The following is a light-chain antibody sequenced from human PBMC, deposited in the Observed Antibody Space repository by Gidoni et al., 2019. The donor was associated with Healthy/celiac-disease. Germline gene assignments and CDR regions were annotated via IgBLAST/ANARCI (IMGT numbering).Light chain of an antibody. J-gene: IGKJ1*01. CDR3: QQSYSTPRT. Sequence: DIQTTQSPSSLSASVADRVTITCRASQSISSYLNWYQQKPGKAPKLLIYAASSLQSGVPSRFSGSGSGTDFTLTISSLQPEDFATYYCQQSYSTPRTFGQGTKVEIK. CDR1: QSISSY. CDR2: AAS. V-gene: IGKV1-39*01.